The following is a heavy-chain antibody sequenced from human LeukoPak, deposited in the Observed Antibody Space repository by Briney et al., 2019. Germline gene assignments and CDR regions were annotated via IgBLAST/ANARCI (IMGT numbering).Heavy chain of an antibody. CDR3: ARVGSSTRAGRFDY. Sequence: SETLSLTCAVYGGSFSGYYWSWIRQPPGKGLEWIGEINHSGSTNYNPPLKSRVTISVDTSKNQFSLKLSSVTAADTAVYYCARVGSSTRAGRFDYWGQGTLVTVSS. D-gene: IGHD2-2*01. CDR2: INHSGST. V-gene: IGHV4-34*01. CDR1: GGSFSGYY. J-gene: IGHJ4*02.